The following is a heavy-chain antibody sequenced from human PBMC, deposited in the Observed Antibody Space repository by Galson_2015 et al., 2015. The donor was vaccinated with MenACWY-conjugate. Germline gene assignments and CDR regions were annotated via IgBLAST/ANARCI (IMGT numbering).Heavy chain of an antibody. CDR3: ARTGNGYPSAFDI. V-gene: IGHV1-69*02. CDR2: ILPILGIA. Sequence: FSSYTISWVRQAPGQGLEWMGRILPILGIAKYAQKFQGRVTITADKSTSTAYMELSSLRSEDTAVYYCARTGNGYPSAFDIWGQWTMVTVTS. D-gene: IGHD5-24*01. CDR1: FSSYT. J-gene: IGHJ3*02.